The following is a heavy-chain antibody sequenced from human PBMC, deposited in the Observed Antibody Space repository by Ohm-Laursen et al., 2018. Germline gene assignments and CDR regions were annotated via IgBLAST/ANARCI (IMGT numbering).Heavy chain of an antibody. J-gene: IGHJ4*02. CDR3: ARGLYSYDSSGYPAL. CDR2: ISGSSNFI. Sequence: SLRLSCAAPGFTFSSNAMNWVRQAPGQGLECVSSISGSSNFIYYADSLKGRFTISRDNAKNSLYLQMNSLRAEDTAVYYCARGLYSYDSSGYPALWGQGTLVTVSS. CDR1: GFTFSSNA. V-gene: IGHV3-21*01. D-gene: IGHD3-22*01.